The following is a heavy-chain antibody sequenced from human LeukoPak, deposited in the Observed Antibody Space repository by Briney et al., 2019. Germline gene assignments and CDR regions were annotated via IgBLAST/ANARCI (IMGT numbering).Heavy chain of an antibody. CDR3: ARGPRNTMIVGNDY. CDR1: GGSISSGGYS. V-gene: IGHV4-31*03. CDR2: IYYSGST. Sequence: PSETLSLTCTVSGGSISSGGYSWSWIRQHPGKGLEWIGYIYYSGSTYYNPSLKSRVTISVDTSKNQFSLKLSSVTAADTAVYYCARGPRNTMIVGNDYWGQGTLVTVSS. J-gene: IGHJ4*02. D-gene: IGHD3-22*01.